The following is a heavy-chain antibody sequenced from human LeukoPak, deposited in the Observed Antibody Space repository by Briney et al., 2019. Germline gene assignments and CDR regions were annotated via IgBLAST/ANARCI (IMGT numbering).Heavy chain of an antibody. J-gene: IGHJ4*02. CDR3: ARDIAVAGYYFDY. CDR1: GGSISSSSYY. D-gene: IGHD6-19*01. CDR2: IYYSGST. Sequence: TSETLSLTCTVSGGSISSSSYYWGWIRQPPGKGLEWIGSIYYSGSTYYNPSLKSRVTISVDTSKNQFSLKLSSVTAADTAVYYCARDIAVAGYYFDYWGQGTLVTVSS. V-gene: IGHV4-39*07.